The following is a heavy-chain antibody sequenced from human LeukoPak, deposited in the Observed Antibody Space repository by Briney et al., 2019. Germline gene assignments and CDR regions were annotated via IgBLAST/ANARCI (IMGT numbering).Heavy chain of an antibody. CDR1: GFTFSSYA. Sequence: GGSLRLSCAASGFTFSSYAMSWVRRAPGKGLEWVSAISGGGGSTYYADSVKGRFTISRDNSKNTLYLQMNSLRAEDTAGYYCARGGFAAFDIWGQGTMVTVSS. D-gene: IGHD3-16*01. CDR3: ARGGFAAFDI. V-gene: IGHV3-23*01. J-gene: IGHJ3*02. CDR2: ISGGGGST.